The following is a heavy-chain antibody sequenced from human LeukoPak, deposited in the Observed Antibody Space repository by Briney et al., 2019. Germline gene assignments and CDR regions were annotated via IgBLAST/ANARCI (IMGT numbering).Heavy chain of an antibody. CDR2: IKQDGSEK. D-gene: IGHD2-15*01. V-gene: IGHV3-7*01. J-gene: IGHJ4*02. CDR1: GFTFSSYW. CDR3: ARDSRGCSGGSCYLDY. Sequence: GGSLRLSCAASGFTFSSYWMSWVRQAPGKGLEWVANIKQDGSEKYYVDSVKGRFTISRDNAKNSLYLQMKSLRAEDTAVYYCARDSRGCSGGSCYLDYWGQGTLVTVSS.